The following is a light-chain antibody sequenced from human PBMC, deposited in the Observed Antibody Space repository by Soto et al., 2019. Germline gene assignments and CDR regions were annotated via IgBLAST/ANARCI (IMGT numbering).Light chain of an antibody. CDR2: GTS. Sequence: EIVLTQSPGTLSLSPGERATLSCRASQSVSSKLLAWYQQKPGQAPRLLMYGTSSRATGIPDRFSGSGSGTDFTLTISRLEPEDFAVYYCQQYGISPGLTFGGGTKVEIK. V-gene: IGKV3-20*01. J-gene: IGKJ4*01. CDR3: QQYGISPGLT. CDR1: QSVSSKL.